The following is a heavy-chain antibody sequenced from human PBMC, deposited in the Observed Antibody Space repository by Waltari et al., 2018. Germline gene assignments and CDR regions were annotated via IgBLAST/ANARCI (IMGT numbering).Heavy chain of an antibody. D-gene: IGHD3-22*01. V-gene: IGHV1-69-2*01. J-gene: IGHJ4*02. CDR3: ATGIVYYYDSSGYYPFDY. Sequence: EVQLVQSGAEVKKPGATVKISCKVSGYTFTDYYMHWVQQAPGKGLEWMGLVDPEDGETIYAEKFQGRVTITADTSTDTAYMELSSLRSEDTAVYYCATGIVYYYDSSGYYPFDYWGQGTLVTVSS. CDR1: GYTFTDYY. CDR2: VDPEDGET.